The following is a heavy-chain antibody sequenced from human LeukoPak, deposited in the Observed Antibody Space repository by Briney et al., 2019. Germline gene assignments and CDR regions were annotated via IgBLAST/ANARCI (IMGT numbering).Heavy chain of an antibody. J-gene: IGHJ4*02. CDR3: ARYCSSTTCYTRGGDY. CDR2: IYHTGST. V-gene: IGHV4-38-2*02. D-gene: IGHD2-2*02. Sequence: SETLSLTCSVSGYSITSGYYWGWIRQPPGKGLEWIGSIYHTGSTFYDPSFNSRVTISEDTSKNQFSLSLSSVTAADTAVYYCARYCSSTTCYTRGGDYWGQGTLVTVSS. CDR1: GYSITSGYY.